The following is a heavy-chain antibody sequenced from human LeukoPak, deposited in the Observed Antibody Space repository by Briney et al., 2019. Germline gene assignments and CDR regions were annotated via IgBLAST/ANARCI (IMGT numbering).Heavy chain of an antibody. D-gene: IGHD3-10*01. CDR2: INPNSGGT. V-gene: IGHV1-2*02. J-gene: IGHJ4*02. CDR3: ARGFPMVRGVIDY. Sequence: GASVKVSCKASGYTFTGYYMHWVRQAPGQGLEWMGWINPNSGGTNYTQKLQGRVTMTRDTSISTAYMELSRLRSDDTAVYYCARGFPMVRGVIDYWGQGTLVTVSS. CDR1: GYTFTGYY.